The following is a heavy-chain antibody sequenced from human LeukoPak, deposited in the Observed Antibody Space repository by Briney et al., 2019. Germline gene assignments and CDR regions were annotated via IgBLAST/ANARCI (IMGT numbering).Heavy chain of an antibody. D-gene: IGHD2-21*02. Sequence: PSETLSLTCAVYGGSFSGYYWSWIRQPPGKGLEWIGEINHSGSTNYNPSLKSRVTISVDTSKNQFSLKLSSVTAADTAVYYCARVMQHIVVVTAGFYYYYMDVWGKGTTVTVSS. J-gene: IGHJ6*03. CDR3: ARVMQHIVVVTAGFYYYYMDV. CDR2: INHSGST. CDR1: GGSFSGYY. V-gene: IGHV4-34*01.